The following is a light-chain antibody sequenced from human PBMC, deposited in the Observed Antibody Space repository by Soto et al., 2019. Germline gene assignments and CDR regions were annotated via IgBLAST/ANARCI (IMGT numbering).Light chain of an antibody. V-gene: IGLV2-8*01. CDR3: SSYAGNYNLV. CDR2: EVS. J-gene: IGLJ2*01. CDR1: SSDVGSYKF. Sequence: QSVLTQPPSASGSPGQSVTISCTGTSSDVGSYKFVSWYQQHPGKAPKLMMYEVSKRPSGVPDRFSGSKSGNTASLTVSGLQAEDEADYFCSSYAGNYNLVFGGRTQLTVL.